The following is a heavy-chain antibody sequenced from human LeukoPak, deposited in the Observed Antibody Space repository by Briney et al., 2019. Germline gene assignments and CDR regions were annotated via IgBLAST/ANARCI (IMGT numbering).Heavy chain of an antibody. J-gene: IGHJ5*02. CDR1: GFTFSSYA. Sequence: TGGSLRLSCAASGFTFSSYAMSWVRQAPGKGLEWVSAISGSGGSIYYADSVKGRFTISRDSSKNTLYLQMNSLRAEDTAVYYCAKDLILNWFDPWGQGTLVTVSS. CDR2: ISGSGGSI. CDR3: AKDLILNWFDP. V-gene: IGHV3-23*01.